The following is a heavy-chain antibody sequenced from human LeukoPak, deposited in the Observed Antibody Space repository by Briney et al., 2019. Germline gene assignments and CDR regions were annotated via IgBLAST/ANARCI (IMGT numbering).Heavy chain of an antibody. J-gene: IGHJ5*02. CDR2: IIAYNGNT. CDR1: GYTFTSYG. Sequence: ASVKVSCKASGYTFTSYGISWVRQAPGQGLEWMGWIIAYNGNTNYAQKIQGRVNMTTDTSTSTAYMELRSLRSDDTAVYYCARVNFLAAAGTYATYGWFDPWGQGTLVTVSS. V-gene: IGHV1-18*01. D-gene: IGHD6-13*01. CDR3: ARVNFLAAAGTYATYGWFDP.